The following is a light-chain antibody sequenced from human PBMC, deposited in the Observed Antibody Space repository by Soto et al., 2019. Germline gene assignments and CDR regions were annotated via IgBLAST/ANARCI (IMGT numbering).Light chain of an antibody. V-gene: IGLV2-23*02. CDR3: CSYAGGVI. Sequence: QSALTQPASVSGSPGQSITISCTGTSSDVGSYNLVSWYQQYPGKAPKLMIYEVTKRPSGVSDRFSGSKSGNTASLTISGLQAKDEADYYCCSYAGGVIFGGGTKLTVL. CDR1: SSDVGSYNL. CDR2: EVT. J-gene: IGLJ2*01.